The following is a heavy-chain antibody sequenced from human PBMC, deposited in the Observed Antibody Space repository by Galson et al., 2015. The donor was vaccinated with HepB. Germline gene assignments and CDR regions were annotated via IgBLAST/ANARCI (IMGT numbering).Heavy chain of an antibody. Sequence: SVKVSCKASGYTLTTHGMNWVRQAPGQGLEWMGWINTDTGNPTYAQGFTGRFVFSLDTSVSTAYLQITSLQTEDTAVYFCARGIGSCSGGSCYYDYWGQGTLVTVSS. CDR3: ARGIGSCSGGSCYYDY. V-gene: IGHV7-4-1*02. CDR2: INTDTGNP. D-gene: IGHD2-15*01. J-gene: IGHJ4*02. CDR1: GYTLTTHG.